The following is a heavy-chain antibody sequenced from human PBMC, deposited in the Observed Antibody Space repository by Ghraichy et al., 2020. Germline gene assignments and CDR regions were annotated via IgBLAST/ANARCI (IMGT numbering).Heavy chain of an antibody. V-gene: IGHV3-53*04. CDR1: GFTVSSNY. J-gene: IGHJ5*02. Sequence: GGSLRLSCAASGFTVSSNYMSWVRQAPGKGLEWVSVIYSGGSTYYADSVKGRFTISRHNSKNTLYLQMNSLRAEDTAVYYCARDRSGSGVLGWFDPWGQGTLVTVSS. D-gene: IGHD7-27*01. CDR2: IYSGGST. CDR3: ARDRSGSGVLGWFDP.